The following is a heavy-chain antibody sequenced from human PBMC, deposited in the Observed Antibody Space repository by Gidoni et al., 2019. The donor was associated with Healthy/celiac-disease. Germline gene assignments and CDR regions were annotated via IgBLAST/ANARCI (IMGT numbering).Heavy chain of an antibody. V-gene: IGHV3-21*01. Sequence: EVQLVESGGGLVKPGGSLRLYCAASGFTFSSYSMNWVRQAPGKGLEWVSSISSSSSYIYYADSVKGRFTISRDNAKNSLYLQMNSLRAEDTAVYYCARESPDYSSSSPFDYWGQGTLVTVSS. J-gene: IGHJ4*02. CDR3: ARESPDYSSSSPFDY. CDR1: GFTFSSYS. CDR2: ISSSSSYI. D-gene: IGHD6-6*01.